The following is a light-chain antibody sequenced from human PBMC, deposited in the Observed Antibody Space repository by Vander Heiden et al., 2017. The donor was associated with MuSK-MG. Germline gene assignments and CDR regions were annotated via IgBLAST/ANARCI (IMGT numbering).Light chain of an antibody. V-gene: IGKV4-1*01. J-gene: IGKJ1*01. CDR2: WAS. Sequence: DIVMTQSPDSLAVSLGERTTINCKSSQSVLYSSNNKNYLAWFQQKPGQPPKLLISWASTRESGVPDRFSGSGSGTDFTLTISSLQAEDVAVSSCQQDDETSRTFGQGTKVEIK. CDR1: QSVLYSSNNKNY. CDR3: QQDDETSRT.